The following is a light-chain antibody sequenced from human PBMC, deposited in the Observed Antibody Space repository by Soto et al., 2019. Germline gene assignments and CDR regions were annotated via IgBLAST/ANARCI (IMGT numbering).Light chain of an antibody. CDR3: QQFGDSQFT. CDR2: SAS. Sequence: EIVLTQSPGTLSLSPGERGTPSCRTSQSVSSSYLAWFQQRPGQAPRLLIYSASSRATGIPDRFSGSGSGRDFTLTISRLEPEDSAVYYCQQFGDSQFTFGPGTKVDIK. J-gene: IGKJ3*01. CDR1: QSVSSSY. V-gene: IGKV3-20*01.